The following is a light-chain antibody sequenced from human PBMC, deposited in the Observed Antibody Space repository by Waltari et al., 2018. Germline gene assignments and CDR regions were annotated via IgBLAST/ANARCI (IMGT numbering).Light chain of an antibody. CDR2: KAS. CDR1: ETVLTW. CDR3: LQYHSYSK. V-gene: IGKV1-5*03. Sequence: DIQMTQSPSTLSVSVGHSVTITCRASETVLTWLAWYQQKPGKAPKLLIYKASSLESGVPSRFSGSASGTVFTLTISSLQPDDSATYYCLQYHSYSKFGQGTKLEIK. J-gene: IGKJ2*01.